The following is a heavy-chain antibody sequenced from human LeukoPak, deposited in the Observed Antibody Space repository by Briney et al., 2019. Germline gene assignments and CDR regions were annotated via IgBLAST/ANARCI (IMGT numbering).Heavy chain of an antibody. D-gene: IGHD5-12*01. V-gene: IGHV1-18*04. CDR3: ARHSGSGRQALGY. Sequence: ASVKVSCKASGYTISNYGISWVRQAPGLGLEWVGGTSYNGNTNYAQKFQDRGTMNTDKTTPPAYMELRSLESDDTAVYYCARHSGSGRQALGYWGQGTLVTVSS. CDR2: TSYNGNT. J-gene: IGHJ4*02. CDR1: GYTISNYG.